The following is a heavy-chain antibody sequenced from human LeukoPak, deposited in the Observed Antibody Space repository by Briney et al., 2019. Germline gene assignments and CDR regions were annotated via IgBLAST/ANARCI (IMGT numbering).Heavy chain of an antibody. CDR3: AKEVEHYGSRSYSSYGMDV. CDR1: GFTFSSYA. J-gene: IGHJ6*02. V-gene: IGHV3-23*01. CDR2: ISGSGGST. Sequence: PGGSLRLSCAASGFTFSSYAMSWVRQAPGKGLEWVSAISGSGGSTYYADSVKGRFTISRDNSKNTLYLQMNSLRAEDTAVYYCAKEVEHYGSRSYSSYGMDVWGQGTTVTVSS. D-gene: IGHD3-10*01.